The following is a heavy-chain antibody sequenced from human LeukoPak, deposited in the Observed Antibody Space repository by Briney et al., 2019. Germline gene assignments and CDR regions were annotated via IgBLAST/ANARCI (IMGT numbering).Heavy chain of an antibody. J-gene: IGHJ6*03. D-gene: IGHD4-17*01. CDR3: ARLQDFGEKVSYYFYYKEG. CDR2: ISSSSSTI. V-gene: IGHV3-48*01. Sequence: GGSLRLSCAASGFTFSSYWMSWVRQAPGKGLEWVSYISSSSSTIYYADSVKGRFTISRDNAKNSLYLQMNSLRAEDTAVYYCARLQDFGEKVSYYFYYKEGWGKGNTVPV. CDR1: GFTFSSYW.